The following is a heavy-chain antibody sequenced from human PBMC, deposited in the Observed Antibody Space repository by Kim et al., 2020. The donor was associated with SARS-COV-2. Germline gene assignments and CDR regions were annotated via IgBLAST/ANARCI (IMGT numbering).Heavy chain of an antibody. D-gene: IGHD1-26*01. J-gene: IGHJ4*02. CDR3: ARDIYRVVGATTRAFGY. V-gene: IGHV1-3*01. CDR2: INAGNGNT. Sequence: ASVKVSCKASGYTFTSYAMHWVRQAPGQRLEWMGWINAGNGNTKYSQKFQGRVTITRDTSASTAYMELSSLRSEDTAVYYCARDIYRVVGATTRAFGYWGQGTLVTVSS. CDR1: GYTFTSYA.